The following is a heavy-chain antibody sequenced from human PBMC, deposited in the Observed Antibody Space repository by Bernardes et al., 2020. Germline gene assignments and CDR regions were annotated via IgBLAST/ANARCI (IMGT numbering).Heavy chain of an antibody. CDR3: ARLRFVGSGSQFDY. V-gene: IGHV4-61*01. CDR1: GGSVSSGSYY. CDR2: IYYSGST. Sequence: SETLSLTCTVSGGSVSSGSYYWSWIRQPPGKGLEWIGYIYYSGSTNYNPSLKSRVTISVDTSKNQFSLKLSSVTAADTAVYYCARLRFVGSGSQFDYWGQGTLVTVSS. D-gene: IGHD6-19*01. J-gene: IGHJ4*02.